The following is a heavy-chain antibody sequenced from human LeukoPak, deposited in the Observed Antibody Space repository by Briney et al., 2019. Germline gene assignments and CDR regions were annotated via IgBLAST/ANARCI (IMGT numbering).Heavy chain of an antibody. J-gene: IGHJ5*02. V-gene: IGHV4-39*07. Sequence: SETLSLTCTVSGGSIRDTTYYWGWIRQPPGKGLEWIGSIYYSGNTYYNPSLMSRVTISVDTSKNQFSLNLSSVTAADTAVYYCARVDGSCSGGSCPSGNWFDPWGQGTLVTVSS. CDR2: IYYSGNT. CDR3: ARVDGSCSGGSCPSGNWFDP. D-gene: IGHD2-15*01. CDR1: GGSIRDTTYY.